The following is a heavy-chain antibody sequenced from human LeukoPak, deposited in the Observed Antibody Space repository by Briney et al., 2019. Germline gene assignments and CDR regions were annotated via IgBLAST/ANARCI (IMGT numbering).Heavy chain of an antibody. D-gene: IGHD6-19*01. CDR1: GYTFTSYG. V-gene: IGHV1-18*01. CDR2: ISAYNGNT. J-gene: IGHJ6*03. CDR3: ARSGWLFRHSSGWYNSYYYYYMDV. Sequence: ASVKVSYKASGYTFTSYGISWVRQAPGQGLEWMGWISAYNGNTNYAQKLQGRVTMTTDTSTSTAYMELRSLRSDDTAVYYCARSGWLFRHSSGWYNSYYYYYMDVWGKGTTVTVSS.